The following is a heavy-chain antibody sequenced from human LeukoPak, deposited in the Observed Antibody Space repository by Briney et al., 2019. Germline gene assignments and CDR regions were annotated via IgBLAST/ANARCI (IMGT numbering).Heavy chain of an antibody. V-gene: IGHV4-39*01. CDR1: GGSISSSSYY. J-gene: IGHJ4*02. D-gene: IGHD5-12*01. CDR3: ARPKYGGLSFDY. CDR2: IYYSGST. Sequence: SETLSLTCTVSGGSISSSSYYWGWIRQPPGKGLEWTGSIYYSGSTYYNPSLKSRVTISVDTSKNQFSLKLSSVTAADTAVYYCARPKYGGLSFDYWGQGTLVTVSS.